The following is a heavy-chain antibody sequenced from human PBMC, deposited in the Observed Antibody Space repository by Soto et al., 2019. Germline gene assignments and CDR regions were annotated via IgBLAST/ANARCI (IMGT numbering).Heavy chain of an antibody. D-gene: IGHD4-17*01. CDR1: GFTFSSYS. CDR2: ISSSSSTI. Sequence: GGSLRLSCAASGFTFSSYSMNWVRQAPGKGLEWVSYISSSSSTIYYADSVKGRFTISRDNAKNSLYLQMNSLRAEDTAVYYCARDNRAVTTFSYYYYYMDVWGKGTTVIVSS. J-gene: IGHJ6*03. CDR3: ARDNRAVTTFSYYYYYMDV. V-gene: IGHV3-48*01.